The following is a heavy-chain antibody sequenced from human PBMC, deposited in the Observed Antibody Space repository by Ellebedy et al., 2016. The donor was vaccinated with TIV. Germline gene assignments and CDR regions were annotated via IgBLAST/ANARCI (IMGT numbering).Heavy chain of an antibody. D-gene: IGHD3-10*01. CDR2: ISYDGSNK. Sequence: GGSLRLXCAASGFTFSSYGMHWVRQAPGKGLEWVAVISYDGSNKYYADSVKGRFTISRDNSKNTLYLQMNSLRAEDTAVYYCAKVSVGITMVRGDTFDYWGQGTLVTVSS. J-gene: IGHJ4*02. V-gene: IGHV3-30*18. CDR3: AKVSVGITMVRGDTFDY. CDR1: GFTFSSYG.